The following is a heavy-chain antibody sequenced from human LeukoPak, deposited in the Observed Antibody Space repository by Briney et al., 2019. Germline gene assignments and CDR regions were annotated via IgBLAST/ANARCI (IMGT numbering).Heavy chain of an antibody. D-gene: IGHD6-19*01. V-gene: IGHV3-23*01. CDR3: ARGISGPDY. Sequence: GGSLRLSCAASGFTFSSYAMSWVRQAPGEGLEWVSGISGSGGSTYYADSVKGRFTISRDNSKNTMNLQMNSLRAEDTAVYYCARGISGPDYWGQGTLVTVCS. CDR2: ISGSGGST. J-gene: IGHJ4*02. CDR1: GFTFSSYA.